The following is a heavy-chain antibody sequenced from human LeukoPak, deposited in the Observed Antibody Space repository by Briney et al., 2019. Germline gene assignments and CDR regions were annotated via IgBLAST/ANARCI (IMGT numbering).Heavy chain of an antibody. D-gene: IGHD3-22*01. CDR3: ASRIPYDSSSY. CDR2: ISSDGSST. V-gene: IGHV3-74*01. Sequence: PGGSLRLSCAASGFTSSSYWMHWVRHAPGKGLVWVSRISSDGSSTDYADSVKGRFTISRDNAKNTLYLQMNSLRAEDTAVYYCASRIPYDSSSYWGQGTLVTVSS. CDR1: GFTSSSYW. J-gene: IGHJ4*02.